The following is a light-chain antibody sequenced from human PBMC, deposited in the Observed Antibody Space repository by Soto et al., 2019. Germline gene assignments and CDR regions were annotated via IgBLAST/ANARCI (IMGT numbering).Light chain of an antibody. V-gene: IGKV1-5*01. CDR1: QSINDW. CDR3: QQYSNDLFT. J-gene: IGKJ3*01. Sequence: DIPMTQSPSTLSTSVGDRVTITCRASQSINDWLAWYQQKPGKAPKLLIYDASSLESGVPSRFRGSGSGTEFTLTISSLQPDDFATYYCQQYSNDLFTFGPGTKVDIK. CDR2: DAS.